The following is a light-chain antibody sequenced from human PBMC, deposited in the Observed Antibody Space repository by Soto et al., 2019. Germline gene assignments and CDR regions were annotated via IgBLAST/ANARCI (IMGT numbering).Light chain of an antibody. Sequence: QSALTQPPSVSVAPGQRVTISCTGSSSNIGAGYDVHWYQQLPGTAPKLLIYGNSNRPSGVPDRFSGSKSGTSASLVITGLQAEDEADYYCQSYDSSLSGSRVFGGGTKLTVL. V-gene: IGLV1-40*01. CDR2: GNS. CDR1: SSNIGAGYD. CDR3: QSYDSSLSGSRV. J-gene: IGLJ2*01.